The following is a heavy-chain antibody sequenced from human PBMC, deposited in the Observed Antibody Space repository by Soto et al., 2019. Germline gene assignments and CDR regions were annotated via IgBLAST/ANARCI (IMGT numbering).Heavy chain of an antibody. CDR3: ARDRGGYSYGPPDY. J-gene: IGHJ4*02. D-gene: IGHD5-18*01. Sequence: QVQLVESGGGVVQPGSSLRLSCAASGFTFSSYAMHWVRQAPGKGLEWVAVISYDGSNKYYADSVKGRFTISRDNSKNPLYLQMNSLRAEDMAVYYCARDRGGYSYGPPDYWGQGTLVPVSS. CDR2: ISYDGSNK. V-gene: IGHV3-30-3*01. CDR1: GFTFSSYA.